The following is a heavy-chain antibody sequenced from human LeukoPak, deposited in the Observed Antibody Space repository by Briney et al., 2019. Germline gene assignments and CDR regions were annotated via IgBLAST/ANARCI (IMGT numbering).Heavy chain of an antibody. Sequence: GGSLRLFCAASGFTFNSYAMSWLRQAPGEGVEWVSSISSSSSYIYYGDSAKGRFTNARDNAQNSLYLEMNSRRAEDTAVYYCARWAKRITRRVVGYNWFDPWGQGTLVTVSS. CDR3: ARWAKRITRRVVGYNWFDP. D-gene: IGHD3-22*01. J-gene: IGHJ5*02. CDR2: ISSSSSYI. V-gene: IGHV3-21*01. CDR1: GFTFNSYA.